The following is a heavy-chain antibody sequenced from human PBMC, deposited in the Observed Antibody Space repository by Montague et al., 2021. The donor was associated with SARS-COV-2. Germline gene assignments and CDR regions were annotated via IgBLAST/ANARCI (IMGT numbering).Heavy chain of an antibody. CDR1: GGSMSDYY. CDR3: ARIHSSGWAYFFDY. CDR2: IDYSGST. J-gene: IGHJ4*02. Sequence: SETLSLTCTVSGGSMSDYYWSWIRQPPGKELEWMGYIDYSGSTNYNPSLRFRLTLSVDTSSNQFSLKLNSLTPAGTAVYYCARIHSSGWAYFFDYWGQGTLVSVSS. V-gene: IGHV4-59*01. D-gene: IGHD6-19*01.